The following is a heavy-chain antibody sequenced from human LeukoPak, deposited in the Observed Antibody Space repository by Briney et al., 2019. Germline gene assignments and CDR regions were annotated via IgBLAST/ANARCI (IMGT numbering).Heavy chain of an antibody. CDR2: ISGSGGST. CDR3: AKVGVMAARPTRVLYYYYYMDV. D-gene: IGHD6-6*01. V-gene: IGHV3-23*01. J-gene: IGHJ6*03. Sequence: GGSLRLSCAASGFTFSSYAMSWVRQAPGKGLEWVSAISGSGGSTYYADSVKGRFTISRDNSKNTLYLQMNSLRAEDTAVYYCAKVGVMAARPTRVLYYYYYMDVWGKGTTVTVSS. CDR1: GFTFSSYA.